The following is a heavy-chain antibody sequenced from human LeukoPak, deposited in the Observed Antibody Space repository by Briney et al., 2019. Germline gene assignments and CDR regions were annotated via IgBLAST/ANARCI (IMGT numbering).Heavy chain of an antibody. D-gene: IGHD3-10*01. Sequence: PSETLSLTCTVSGGSISSYYWSWIRQPPGKGLEWIGYIYYSGSTNYNPSLKSRVTISVDTSKNQFSLKLSSVTPEDTAVYYCASNGRSPGFDYWGQGTLVTVSS. CDR2: IYYSGST. CDR3: ASNGRSPGFDY. CDR1: GGSISSYY. J-gene: IGHJ4*02. V-gene: IGHV4-59*12.